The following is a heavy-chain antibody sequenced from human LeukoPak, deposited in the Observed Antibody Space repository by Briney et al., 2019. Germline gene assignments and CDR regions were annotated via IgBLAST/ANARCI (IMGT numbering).Heavy chain of an antibody. D-gene: IGHD6-13*01. CDR2: IYYSGST. CDR3: AGGLGTYSSSWYGSRTWGKYFDY. CDR1: GGSISSSSYY. V-gene: IGHV4-39*01. J-gene: IGHJ4*02. Sequence: PSETLSLTCTVSGGSISSSSYYWGWIRQPPGKGLEWIGSIYYSGSTYYNPSLKSRVTISVDTSKNQFSLKLSSVTAADTAVYYCAGGLGTYSSSWYGSRTWGKYFDYWGQGTLVTVSS.